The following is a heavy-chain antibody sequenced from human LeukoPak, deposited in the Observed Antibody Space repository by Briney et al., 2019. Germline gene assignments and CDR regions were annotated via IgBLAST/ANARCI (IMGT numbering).Heavy chain of an antibody. CDR3: ARLCSSSWCFYYYGMDV. Sequence: ASVTVSFTASGYTFTIYAMHWVRQAPGQRLEWMGWINAGNGNTKYSQKFQGRVTITRDTSASTAYMELSSLRSEDTAVYYCARLCSSSWCFYYYGMDVWGQGTTVTVSS. J-gene: IGHJ6*02. CDR1: GYTFTIYA. V-gene: IGHV1-3*01. D-gene: IGHD6-13*01. CDR2: INAGNGNT.